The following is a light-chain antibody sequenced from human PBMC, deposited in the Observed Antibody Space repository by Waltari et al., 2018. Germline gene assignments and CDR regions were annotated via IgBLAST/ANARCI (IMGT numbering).Light chain of an antibody. V-gene: IGKV3-15*01. Sequence: EIVMTQSPATLSVSPGERATLSCRASQSVSSNLAWYQQKPGQAPRLLIYGASTRATGIPARFSGSGSGTEFTLTISSLQSEDFAVYYCQQYNEYPWTFGQGTKVEIK. J-gene: IGKJ1*01. CDR3: QQYNEYPWT. CDR1: QSVSSN. CDR2: GAS.